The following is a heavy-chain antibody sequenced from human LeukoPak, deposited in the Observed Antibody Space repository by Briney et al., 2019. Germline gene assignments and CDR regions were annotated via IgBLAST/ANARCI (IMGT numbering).Heavy chain of an antibody. Sequence: SETLSLTCTVSGGSISSYYWSWIRQPPGEGLEWIGYIYYSGSTNYNPSLKSRVTISVDTSKNQFSLKLSSVTAADTAVYYCARGGVGYSYGTFDYWGQGTLVTVSS. CDR2: IYYSGST. D-gene: IGHD5-18*01. V-gene: IGHV4-59*01. CDR3: ARGGVGYSYGTFDY. CDR1: GGSISSYY. J-gene: IGHJ4*02.